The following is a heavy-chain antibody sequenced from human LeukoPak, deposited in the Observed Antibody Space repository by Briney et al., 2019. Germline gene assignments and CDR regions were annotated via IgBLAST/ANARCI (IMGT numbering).Heavy chain of an antibody. CDR3: ARDGSPTWIQLWKMDY. CDR1: GFTFSSYS. CDR2: ISSSSSTI. Sequence: GGSLRLPCPASGFTFSSYSMNWVRQAPGKGLEWVSYISSSSSTIYYADSVKGRFTISRDNAKNSLYLQMNSLRDEDTAVFYCARDGSPTWIQLWKMDYWGQGTLVTVSS. J-gene: IGHJ4*02. V-gene: IGHV3-48*02. D-gene: IGHD5-18*01.